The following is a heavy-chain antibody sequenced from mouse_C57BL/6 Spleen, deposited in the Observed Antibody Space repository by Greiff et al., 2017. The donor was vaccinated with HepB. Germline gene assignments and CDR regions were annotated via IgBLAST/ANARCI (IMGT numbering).Heavy chain of an antibody. Sequence: VQLQQSGPELVKPGASVKISCKASGYAFSSSWMNWVKQRPGKGLEWIGRIYPGDGDTNYNGKFKGKATLTADKSSSTAYMQLSSLTSEDSAVYFCARSSSGYSYYFDYWGQGTTLTVSS. J-gene: IGHJ2*01. CDR3: ARSSSGYSYYFDY. CDR2: IYPGDGDT. V-gene: IGHV1-82*01. D-gene: IGHD3-2*02. CDR1: GYAFSSSW.